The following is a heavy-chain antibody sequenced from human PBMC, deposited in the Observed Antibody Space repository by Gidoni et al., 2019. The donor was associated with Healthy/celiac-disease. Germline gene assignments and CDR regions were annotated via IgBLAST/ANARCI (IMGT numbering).Heavy chain of an antibody. Sequence: EVQLVETGGGLIQPGGSLRLSCAASVFTVSSNYMSWVRQAPGKGLEWVSVIYSGGSTYYADSVKGRFTISRDNSKNTLYLQMNSLRAEDTAVYYCARTTYLAAHFDYWGQGTLVTVSS. J-gene: IGHJ4*02. CDR2: IYSGGST. V-gene: IGHV3-53*02. CDR3: ARTTYLAAHFDY. CDR1: VFTVSSNY. D-gene: IGHD6-6*01.